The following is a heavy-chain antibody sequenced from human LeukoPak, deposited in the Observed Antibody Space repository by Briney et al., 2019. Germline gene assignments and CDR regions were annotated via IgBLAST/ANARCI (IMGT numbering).Heavy chain of an antibody. CDR1: GYTFTSYG. V-gene: IGHV1-18*01. D-gene: IGHD6-13*01. J-gene: IGHJ4*02. CDR3: ARDRGKYSSSWPHFDL. CDR2: ISAYNGKT. Sequence: ASVKVSCKASGYTFTSYGISWVRQAPGQGLEWMGWISAYNGKTNYAQKPQGRVTMTTDTSTSTAYLELTSLRSDDTAVYYCARDRGKYSSSWPHFDLWGQGTLVTVSS.